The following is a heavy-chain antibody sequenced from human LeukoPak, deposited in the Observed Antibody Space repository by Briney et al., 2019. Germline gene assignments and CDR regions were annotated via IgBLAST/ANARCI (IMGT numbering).Heavy chain of an antibody. D-gene: IGHD5-18*01. Sequence: GGSLRLSCAASGFTVSRYYMSWVRQAPGKGLEWVSVIYSGGKTYYAASVKGRFTISRDNSRNTLYLQTNSLRAEDTAVYYCAREGNSYGYGMDVWGQGTTVTVSS. J-gene: IGHJ6*02. CDR3: AREGNSYGYGMDV. V-gene: IGHV3-66*01. CDR2: IYSGGKT. CDR1: GFTVSRYY.